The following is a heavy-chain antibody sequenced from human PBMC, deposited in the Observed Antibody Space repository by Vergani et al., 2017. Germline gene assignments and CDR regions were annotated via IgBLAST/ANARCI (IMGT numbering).Heavy chain of an antibody. D-gene: IGHD2-2*01. CDR3: ARAGXDDDCSSTSCHSSEPGDY. Sequence: QVQLVQSGAEVKKPGASVKVSCKASGYTFTSYYMHWVRQAPGQGLEWMGIINPSGGSTSYAQKFQGRVTMTRDTSTSTVYMVLSSLRSEDTAVYYCARAGXDDDCSSTSCHSSEPGDYWGQGTLVTVSS. CDR2: INPSGGST. J-gene: IGHJ4*02. CDR1: GYTFTSYY. V-gene: IGHV1-46*01.